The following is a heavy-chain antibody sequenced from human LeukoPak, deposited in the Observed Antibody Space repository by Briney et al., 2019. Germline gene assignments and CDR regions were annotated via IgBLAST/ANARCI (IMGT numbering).Heavy chain of an antibody. J-gene: IGHJ4*02. D-gene: IGHD3-22*01. Sequence: GGTLRLSCAASGFTFSSYGMSWVRQAPGKGLEWVSAISGSGGSTYYADSVKGRFTISRDNSKNTLYLQMNSLRAEDTAVYYCAKWDTYYDSSGYYFYWGQGTLVTVSS. CDR2: ISGSGGST. CDR3: AKWDTYYDSSGYYFY. CDR1: GFTFSSYG. V-gene: IGHV3-23*01.